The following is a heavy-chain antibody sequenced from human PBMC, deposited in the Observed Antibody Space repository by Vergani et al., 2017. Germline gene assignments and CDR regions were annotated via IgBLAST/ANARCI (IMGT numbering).Heavy chain of an antibody. D-gene: IGHD2-8*01. V-gene: IGHV4-39*02. CDR3: ARGLWDCTHIRCSPPSY. Sequence: QLQLQESGPGLVKPSETLSLSCRVSGDSISRSHYYWGFIRQPPGKGLEWIGSISSSGSPYYNPTLKSRLAFSVDTSKNLFSLRLKSVTATDTAMYFCARGLWDCTHIRCSPPSYWGQGTQVTVSS. CDR1: GDSISRSHYY. CDR2: ISSSGSP. J-gene: IGHJ4*02.